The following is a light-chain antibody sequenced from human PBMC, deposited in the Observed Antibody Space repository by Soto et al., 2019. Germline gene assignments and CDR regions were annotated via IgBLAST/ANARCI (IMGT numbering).Light chain of an antibody. CDR2: GAS. V-gene: IGKV3-15*01. CDR3: QQYNYWPPVT. J-gene: IGKJ4*01. CDR1: QTISSD. Sequence: IVMTQSPATLSVSPGERATLSCRASQTISSDLAWYQQKPGQAPRLLIYGASTRATGIPARFSGSGSGTEFTLTISSLQSEDFAVYYCQQYNYWPPVTFGGGTKVDIK.